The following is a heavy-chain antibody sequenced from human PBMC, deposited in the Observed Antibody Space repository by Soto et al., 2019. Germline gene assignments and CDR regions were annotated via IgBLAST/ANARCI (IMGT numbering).Heavy chain of an antibody. CDR2: IYHTGIT. D-gene: IGHD5-12*01. Sequence: SETLSLTCTVSGGSLSSVGHYWSWIRQHPGKGLEWIGYIYHTGITYYNPSPKSRLAMSVDTSKNQFSLRLNSVTAADTAVYYCARGGNSGSTGGFDPWGQGTLVTVSS. V-gene: IGHV4-31*03. CDR3: ARGGNSGSTGGFDP. CDR1: GGSLSSVGHY. J-gene: IGHJ5*02.